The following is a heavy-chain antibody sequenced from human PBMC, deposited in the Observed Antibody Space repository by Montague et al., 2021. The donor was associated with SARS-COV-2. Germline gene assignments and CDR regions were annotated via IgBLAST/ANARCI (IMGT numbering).Heavy chain of an antibody. D-gene: IGHD3-9*01. J-gene: IGHJ4*02. V-gene: IGHV4-59*01. CDR1: GGSISHYY. CDR2: IYSSGGT. Sequence: SETLSLTCAVSGGSISHYYWSWIRQPPGKGLEWIGYIYSSGGTNYNPYLKSRVTLSLDAAKTNFSLRLSSVTAADTAVYYCARRTDILTGYNDYWGQGTLVTVSS. CDR3: ARRTDILTGYNDY.